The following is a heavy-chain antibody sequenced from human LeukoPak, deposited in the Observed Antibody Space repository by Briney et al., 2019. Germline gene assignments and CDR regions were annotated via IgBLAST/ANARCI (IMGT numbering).Heavy chain of an antibody. J-gene: IGHJ4*02. D-gene: IGHD5-12*01. CDR3: ARGVATIMS. CDR2: NDSDGSST. Sequence: GGSLRLSCAASGFTFSNYWMHWVRQAPGKGLVWVSRNDSDGSSTNYADSVKGRFTISRDNAKNTLYLQMNSLRDEDTAVYYCARGVATIMSWGQGTLVTVSS. CDR1: GFTFSNYW. V-gene: IGHV3-74*01.